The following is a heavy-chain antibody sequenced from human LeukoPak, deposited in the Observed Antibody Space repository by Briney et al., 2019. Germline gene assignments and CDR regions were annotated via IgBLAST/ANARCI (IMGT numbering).Heavy chain of an antibody. Sequence: SETLSLTCTVSGGSISSGDSYWSWIRQPPGKGLEWIGYIYYSGSTNYNPSLKSRVTISVDTSKNQFSLKLSSVTAADTAVYYCARSVAYGSGSYYFDYWGQGTLVTVSS. J-gene: IGHJ4*02. V-gene: IGHV4-61*08. CDR2: IYYSGST. CDR3: ARSVAYGSGSYYFDY. CDR1: GGSISSGDSY. D-gene: IGHD3-10*01.